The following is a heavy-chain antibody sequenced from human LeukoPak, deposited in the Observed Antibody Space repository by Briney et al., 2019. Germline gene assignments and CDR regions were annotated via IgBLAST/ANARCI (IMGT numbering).Heavy chain of an antibody. CDR1: GFTFSSYA. Sequence: GGSLRLSCAASGFTFSSYAMSWVRQAPGKGLEWVSAISGSGGSTYYADSVKGRFTISRDNSKNTLYLQMNSLRAEDTAVYYCARGPPVRSLWDSSGYFDYWGQGTLVTVSS. J-gene: IGHJ4*02. V-gene: IGHV3-23*01. D-gene: IGHD3-22*01. CDR2: ISGSGGST. CDR3: ARGPPVRSLWDSSGYFDY.